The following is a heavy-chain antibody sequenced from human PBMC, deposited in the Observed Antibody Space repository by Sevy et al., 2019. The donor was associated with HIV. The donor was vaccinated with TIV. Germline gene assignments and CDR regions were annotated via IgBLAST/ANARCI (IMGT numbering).Heavy chain of an antibody. Sequence: ASVKVSCKASGYTFSTYGISWVRQAPGQGLEWMGWIGAYNGNRKYAQKFQDRITMTTDTSTSTAYMELRSLRSDDTAVYFCARSSTARGESNWFDPWGQGTLVTVSS. CDR3: ARSSTARGESNWFDP. CDR2: IGAYNGNR. V-gene: IGHV1-18*01. D-gene: IGHD3-16*01. CDR1: GYTFSTYG. J-gene: IGHJ5*02.